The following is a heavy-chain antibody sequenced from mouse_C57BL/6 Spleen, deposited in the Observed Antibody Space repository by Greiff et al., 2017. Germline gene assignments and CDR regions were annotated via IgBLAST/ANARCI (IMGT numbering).Heavy chain of an antibody. Sequence: VQLQQPGAELVRPGSSVKLSCKASGYTFTSYWMHWVKQRPIQGLEWIGNIDPSDSETHYNQKFKDKATLTVDKSSSTAYMQLSSLTSEDSAVYYCARNYGSSGGYFDYWGQGTTLTVSS. V-gene: IGHV1-52*01. CDR3: ARNYGSSGGYFDY. CDR2: IDPSDSET. D-gene: IGHD1-1*01. CDR1: GYTFTSYW. J-gene: IGHJ2*01.